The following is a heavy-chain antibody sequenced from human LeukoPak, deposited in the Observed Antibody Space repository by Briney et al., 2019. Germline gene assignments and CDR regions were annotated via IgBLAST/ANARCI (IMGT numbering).Heavy chain of an antibody. Sequence: GGSLRLSCAASGFTVSCNYMSWVRQAPGKGLEWVSAISGSGENTNYADSVKGRFTMSRDNSRNMLYLQMNSLRDEDTAKYYCAKTVSGSYSYQGGDYWGQGTLVTVSS. CDR3: AKTVSGSYSYQGGDY. D-gene: IGHD3-16*02. V-gene: IGHV3-23*01. CDR2: ISGSGENT. CDR1: GFTVSCNY. J-gene: IGHJ4*02.